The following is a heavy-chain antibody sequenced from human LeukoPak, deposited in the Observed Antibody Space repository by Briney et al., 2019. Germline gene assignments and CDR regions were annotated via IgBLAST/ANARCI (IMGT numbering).Heavy chain of an antibody. Sequence: GGSLRLSCAASGFTFSDSAMSWVRQAPGKGLEWVSTISRTTGTTYYADSVKGRSTISRDNSKNTVSLQVNSLRAEDTAVDYCAKGSHFANCGQGTLVNVSS. CDR1: GFTFSDSA. J-gene: IGHJ4*02. V-gene: IGHV3-23*01. CDR3: AKGSHFAN. CDR2: ISRTTGTT.